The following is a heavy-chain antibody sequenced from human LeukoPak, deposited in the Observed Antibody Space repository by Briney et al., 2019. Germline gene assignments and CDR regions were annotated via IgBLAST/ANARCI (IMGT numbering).Heavy chain of an antibody. CDR2: IYFSGST. Sequence: SQTLSLTCTVSGAFITNDDYYWSWIRQHPGKGLEWIGYIYFSGSTYYNPTLKSRASVSVDTSKSQFSLRLTSVTAADTAVYYCARRAPFSNWFDPWGQGTLVIVSS. D-gene: IGHD2-2*01. V-gene: IGHV4-31*03. CDR1: GAFITNDDYY. CDR3: ARRAPFSNWFDP. J-gene: IGHJ5*02.